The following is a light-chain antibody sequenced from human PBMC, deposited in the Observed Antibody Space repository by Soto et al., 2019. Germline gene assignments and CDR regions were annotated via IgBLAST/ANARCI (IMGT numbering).Light chain of an antibody. CDR1: QSISSW. CDR3: QQYNSYSGT. Sequence: DIRMIQFPSTPSASEGDRVTITCRASQSISSWLAWYQQKPGKAPKLLIYDASSLESGVPSRFSGSGSGTEFTLTISSLQPDDFATYYCQQYNSYSGTFGQGTKVDIK. J-gene: IGKJ1*01. V-gene: IGKV1-5*01. CDR2: DAS.